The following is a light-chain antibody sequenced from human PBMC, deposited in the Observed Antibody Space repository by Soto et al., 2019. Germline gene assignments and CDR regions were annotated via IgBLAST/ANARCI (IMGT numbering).Light chain of an antibody. CDR2: DAS. CDR1: QSVSSY. Sequence: EIVLTQSPATLSLSPGERATLSCRASQSVSSYLAWYQQKPGQAPRLLIYDASNRATGIPARFSGSGSETNFTLTISSLEPEDFAVYYCQQRSNWPRPITFGQGTRLEIK. J-gene: IGKJ5*01. V-gene: IGKV3-11*01. CDR3: QQRSNWPRPIT.